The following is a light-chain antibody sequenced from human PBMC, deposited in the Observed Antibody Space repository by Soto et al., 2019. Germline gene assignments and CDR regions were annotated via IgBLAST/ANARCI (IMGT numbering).Light chain of an antibody. CDR3: SSYTRSSTSV. CDR1: SSDIGGYNF. CDR2: EVS. Sequence: QSALTQPASVSGSPGQSITISCTGTSSDIGGYNFVSWYQRHPGKAPKLMIFEVSDRPSGVSNRFSGSKSGNTASLTISGLQPEDEAYYFCSSYTRSSTSVFGTGTKLTVL. J-gene: IGLJ1*01. V-gene: IGLV2-14*01.